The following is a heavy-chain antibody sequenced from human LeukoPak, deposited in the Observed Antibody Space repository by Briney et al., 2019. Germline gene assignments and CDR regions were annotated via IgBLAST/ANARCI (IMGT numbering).Heavy chain of an antibody. J-gene: IGHJ3*02. CDR2: IYYRGST. Sequence: SETLSLTCTVSGDSISIYYWSWIRQSPGKGLEWIGNIYYRGSTSYNPSLKSRVTISVDTSKNQSSLKLSSVTAADTAIYYCARVLSYVADDDHAFDIWGQGTMVIVSS. CDR3: ARVLSYVADDDHAFDI. V-gene: IGHV4-59*12. CDR1: GDSISIYY. D-gene: IGHD3-16*01.